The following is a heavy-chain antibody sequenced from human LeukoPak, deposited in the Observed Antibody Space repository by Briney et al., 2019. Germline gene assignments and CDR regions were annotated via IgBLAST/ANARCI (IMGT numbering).Heavy chain of an antibody. CDR3: AKELVAAAGLYFDY. CDR1: GLMFTSYA. CDR2: ISGGGTTT. J-gene: IGHJ4*02. Sequence: GGSLRLSCAASGLMFTSYAMSRVRQAPGKGLERAAAISGGGTTTYYADSVKGRFTISRDTSKKTLYLEMNSLRAEDTAIYYCAKELVAAAGLYFDYWGQGTLVTVSS. D-gene: IGHD6-13*01. V-gene: IGHV3-23*01.